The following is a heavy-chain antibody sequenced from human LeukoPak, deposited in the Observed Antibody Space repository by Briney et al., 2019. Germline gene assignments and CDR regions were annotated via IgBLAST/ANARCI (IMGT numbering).Heavy chain of an antibody. CDR2: IYSGGST. Sequence: GGSLRLSCAASGFTVSSNYMSWVRQAPGKGLEWVSVIYSGGSTYYAGSVKGRFTISRDNSKNTLYLQMNSLRAEDTAVYYCARNLYSSGLDAFDIWGQGTMVTVSS. CDR1: GFTVSSNY. V-gene: IGHV3-66*01. CDR3: ARNLYSSGLDAFDI. D-gene: IGHD6-19*01. J-gene: IGHJ3*02.